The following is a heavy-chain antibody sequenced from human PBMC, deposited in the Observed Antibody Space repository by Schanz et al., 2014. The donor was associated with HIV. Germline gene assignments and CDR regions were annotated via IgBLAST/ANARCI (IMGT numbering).Heavy chain of an antibody. CDR3: AIRTPMISFGAFDI. J-gene: IGHJ3*02. D-gene: IGHD3-16*01. Sequence: EVQLLESGGGLVQPGGSLRLSCAVSGFTITSYGMSWVRQAPGKGLEWVSTISAGVGNASYADSVKGRFTISRDNSKKMLFLQMTRLRAEDTAVYYCAIRTPMISFGAFDIWGRGTMVTVSS. CDR2: ISAGVGNA. CDR1: GFTITSYG. V-gene: IGHV3-23*01.